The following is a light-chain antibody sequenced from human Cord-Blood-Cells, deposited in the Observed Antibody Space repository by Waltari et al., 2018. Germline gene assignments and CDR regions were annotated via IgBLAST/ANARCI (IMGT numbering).Light chain of an antibody. CDR3: QAWDSSTAV. J-gene: IGLJ2*01. Sequence: SYELTQRPSVSVYPGQTASITCSGDKLGDKYACWYQQKPGQYPVLVIYQDSKRPSGIPERFPGSNSGNTATLTISRTQAMDEGDCYCQAWDSSTAVFGGGTKLTVL. CDR2: QDS. CDR1: KLGDKY. V-gene: IGLV3-1*01.